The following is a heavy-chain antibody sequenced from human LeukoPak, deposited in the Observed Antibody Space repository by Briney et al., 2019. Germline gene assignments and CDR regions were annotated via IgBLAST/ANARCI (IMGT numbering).Heavy chain of an antibody. V-gene: IGHV4-4*07. CDR1: GGSISSYY. Sequence: SETLSLTCTVSGGSISSYYWSWIRQPAGKGLEWIGRIYTSGSTNYNPSLKSRVTMSVDTSKNQFSLKLSSVTAADTAVYYCARGRYSSGWSPSAFDIWGQGTMVTVSS. J-gene: IGHJ3*02. D-gene: IGHD6-19*01. CDR3: ARGRYSSGWSPSAFDI. CDR2: IYTSGST.